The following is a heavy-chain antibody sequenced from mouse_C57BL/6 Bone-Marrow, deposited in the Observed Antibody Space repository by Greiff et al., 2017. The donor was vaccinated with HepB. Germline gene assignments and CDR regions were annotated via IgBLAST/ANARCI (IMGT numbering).Heavy chain of an antibody. CDR1: GFTFSNYW. V-gene: IGHV6-3*01. Sequence: EVNLVESGGGLVQPGGSMILSCVASGFTFSNYWMNWVRQSPEKGLEWDAQIRLKSDNYATLYAESVKGRFTISRDDSKTSVYLQMNNLRAEDTGIYYCTDPSWFAYWGQGALVTVSA. J-gene: IGHJ3*01. CDR2: IRLKSDNYAT. CDR3: TDPSWFAY.